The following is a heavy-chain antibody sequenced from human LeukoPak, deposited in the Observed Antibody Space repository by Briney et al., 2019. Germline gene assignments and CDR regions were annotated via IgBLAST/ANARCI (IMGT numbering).Heavy chain of an antibody. Sequence: PGGSLRLSCAASGFTFSSYEMNWVRQAPGKGLEWVSYISSSSNTMYYADSVKGRFTISRDNAKNSLYLQMNSLRDEDTAVYYCAKTSGACSSTSCYLNYFDYWGQGTLVTVSS. D-gene: IGHD2-2*01. CDR1: GFTFSSYE. CDR3: AKTSGACSSTSCYLNYFDY. V-gene: IGHV3-48*03. J-gene: IGHJ4*02. CDR2: ISSSSNTM.